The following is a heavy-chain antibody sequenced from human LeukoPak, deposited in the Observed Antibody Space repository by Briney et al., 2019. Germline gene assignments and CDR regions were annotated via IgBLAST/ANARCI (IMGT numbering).Heavy chain of an antibody. CDR2: VYYSGST. V-gene: IGHV4-59*02. CDR1: GGSVSGYY. J-gene: IGHJ4*02. Sequence: SETLSLTCVVSGGSVSGYYWGWIRQPPGRGLEWIGYVYYSGSTNYNPSFKSRITISVDTSRSQFPLQLSSVTAADTAVYYCARIHRYCSGGACYVLDNWGQGTLVAVSS. CDR3: ARIHRYCSGGACYVLDN. D-gene: IGHD2-15*01.